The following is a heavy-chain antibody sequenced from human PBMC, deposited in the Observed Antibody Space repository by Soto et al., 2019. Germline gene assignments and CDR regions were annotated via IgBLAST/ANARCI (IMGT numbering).Heavy chain of an antibody. CDR3: ARRYDYDSPGDY. Sequence: QLQLQESGPGLVKPSEALSLTCAVSGDSISRDNYYWDWIRQPPGKGLEWIGSVYYSGSTYYNPSLKSRVTISVDTSKSHFSLTLSSVTAADTAVYYCARRYDYDSPGDYWGQGTLVTVSS. J-gene: IGHJ4*02. CDR1: GDSISRDNYY. CDR2: VYYSGST. D-gene: IGHD3-22*01. V-gene: IGHV4-39*02.